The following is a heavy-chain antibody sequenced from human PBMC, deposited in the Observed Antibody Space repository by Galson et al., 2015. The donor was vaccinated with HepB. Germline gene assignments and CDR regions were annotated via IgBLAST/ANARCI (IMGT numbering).Heavy chain of an antibody. Sequence: SLRLSCAASGFTFSSYSMNWVRQAPGKGLEWVSYISSSSSTIYYADSVKGRFTISRDNAKNSLYLQMNSLRAEDTAVYYCARDGWNYPQREDAFDIWGQGTMVTVSS. V-gene: IGHV3-48*01. J-gene: IGHJ3*02. CDR3: ARDGWNYPQREDAFDI. CDR2: ISSSSSTI. D-gene: IGHD1-7*01. CDR1: GFTFSSYS.